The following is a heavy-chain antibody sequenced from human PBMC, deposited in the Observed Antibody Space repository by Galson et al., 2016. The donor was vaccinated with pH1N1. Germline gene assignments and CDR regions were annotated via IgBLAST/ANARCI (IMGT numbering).Heavy chain of an antibody. CDR2: INPNSGDT. V-gene: IGHV1-2*02. J-gene: IGHJ3*02. CDR3: ATLYSGSWFTAFDI. D-gene: IGHD1-26*01. Sequence: SVKVSCKASGYSFIVHYMHWVRQAPGHGLEWMGWINPNSGDTKYAQNFQGRVTLTRDTSINTAYMDITRLRSDDTAVYYCATLYSGSWFTAFDIWGQGTRVTVSS. CDR1: GYSFIVHY.